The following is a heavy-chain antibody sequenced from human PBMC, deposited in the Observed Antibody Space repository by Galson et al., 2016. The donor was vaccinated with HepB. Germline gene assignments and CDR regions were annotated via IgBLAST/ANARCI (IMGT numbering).Heavy chain of an antibody. CDR1: GYTFTGCF. CDR2: INPYTGGT. J-gene: IGHJ4*02. V-gene: IGHV1-2*06. CDR3: ARVGSRVTLYYFDY. D-gene: IGHD3-10*01. Sequence: SVKVSCKASGYTFTGCFIHWVRQAPGQGLEWMGRINPYTGGTYYAQKFQGRVTMTRDTSISTAYMELSSLRSDDTAVYYCARVGSRVTLYYFDYWGQGTLVTVSS.